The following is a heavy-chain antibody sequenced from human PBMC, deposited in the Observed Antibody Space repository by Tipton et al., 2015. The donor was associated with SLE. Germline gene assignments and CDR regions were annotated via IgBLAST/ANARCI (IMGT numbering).Heavy chain of an antibody. CDR2: INPSGGST. Sequence: QVQLVQSGAEVKKPGASVKVSCKASGYTFTSYYMHWVRQAPGQGLEWMGIINPSGGSTSYAQKFQGRVTMTRDTSTSTDYMELSSLRSEDTAVYYCARVGYYDFWSGSHYYYYYMDVWGKGTTVTVSS. CDR3: ARVGYYDFWSGSHYYYYYMDV. D-gene: IGHD3-3*01. V-gene: IGHV1-46*01. J-gene: IGHJ6*03. CDR1: GYTFTSYY.